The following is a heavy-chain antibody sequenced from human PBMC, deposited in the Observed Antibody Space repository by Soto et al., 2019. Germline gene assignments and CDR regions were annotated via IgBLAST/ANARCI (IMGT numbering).Heavy chain of an antibody. Sequence: EVQLVESGGGLVQPGGSLRLSCAASGFTFSSYWMHWVRQAPGKGLVWVSGINSDGSRTSYADSVKGRFTISRDNAKNTLYLQMNSLRAEDTAVYYCARDSAYYDFWSGYWFFDYWGQGTLVTVSS. J-gene: IGHJ4*02. CDR1: GFTFSSYW. V-gene: IGHV3-74*01. CDR3: ARDSAYYDFWSGYWFFDY. CDR2: INSDGSRT. D-gene: IGHD3-3*01.